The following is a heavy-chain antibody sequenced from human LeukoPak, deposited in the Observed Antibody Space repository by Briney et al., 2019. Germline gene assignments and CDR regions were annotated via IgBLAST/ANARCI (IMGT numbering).Heavy chain of an antibody. CDR2: ISSSGSTI. J-gene: IGHJ4*02. CDR1: GFTFSSYE. D-gene: IGHD6-19*01. CDR3: AREEAVAGNLDY. V-gene: IGHV3-48*03. Sequence: GGSRRLSCAASGFTFSSYEMNWVRQAPGKGLEWVSYISSSGSTIYYADSVKGRFTISRDNAKNSLYLQMNSLRAEDTAVYYCAREEAVAGNLDYWGQGTLVTVSS.